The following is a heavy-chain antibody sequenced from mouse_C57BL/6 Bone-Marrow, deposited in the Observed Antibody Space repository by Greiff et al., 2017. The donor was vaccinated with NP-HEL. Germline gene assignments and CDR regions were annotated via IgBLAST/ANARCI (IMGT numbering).Heavy chain of an antibody. CDR2: INPNNGGT. D-gene: IGHD2-5*01. CDR1: GYTFTDYN. CDR3: ARAYYSNYYAMDY. Sequence: EVKLQESGPELVKPGASVKIPCKASGYTFTDYNMDWVKQSHGKSLEWIGDINPNNGGTIYNQKFKGKATLTVDKSSSTAYMELRSLTSEDTAVYYCARAYYSNYYAMDYWGQGTSVTVSS. J-gene: IGHJ4*01. V-gene: IGHV1-18*01.